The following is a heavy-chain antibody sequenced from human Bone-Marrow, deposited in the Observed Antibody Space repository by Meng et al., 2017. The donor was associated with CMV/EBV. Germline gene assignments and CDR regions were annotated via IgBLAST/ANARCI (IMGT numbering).Heavy chain of an antibody. Sequence: GASLKISCKAVGYTFDKYWIGWVRQMPGKGLDWMAIIFPGDSETRYNPSFEGQVTISADKSISTTYLQWSSLKASDTAIYFCARTDTEGYCSGTSCFDAFDVWGQGTVVTVSS. D-gene: IGHD2-15*01. CDR2: IFPGDSET. CDR1: GYTFDKYW. V-gene: IGHV5-51*01. J-gene: IGHJ3*01. CDR3: ARTDTEGYCSGTSCFDAFDV.